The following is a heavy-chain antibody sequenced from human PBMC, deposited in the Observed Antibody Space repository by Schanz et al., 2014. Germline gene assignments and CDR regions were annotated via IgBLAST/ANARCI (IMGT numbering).Heavy chain of an antibody. D-gene: IGHD2-8*01. CDR2: ISYDGSNK. V-gene: IGHV3-30*18. J-gene: IGHJ3*02. Sequence: QAQVVESGGGVVQPGRSLRLSCAASGFTFNFYGIRWVRQAPGKGLEWVTVISYDGSNKYYADSVMGRFTISRDNSKNTVYLQMNSLRSEDTALYYCAKLGQDTNGSFDIWGQGTRVTVSS. CDR3: AKLGQDTNGSFDI. CDR1: GFTFNFYG.